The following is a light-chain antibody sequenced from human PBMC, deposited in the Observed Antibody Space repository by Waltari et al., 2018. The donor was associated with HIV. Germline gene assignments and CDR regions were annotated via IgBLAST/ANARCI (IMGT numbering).Light chain of an antibody. CDR2: WAS. CDR1: QHLIHFSNYNNY. CDR3: QQYSSPPRT. V-gene: IGKV4-1*01. J-gene: IGKJ1*01. Sequence: DIVMTQSPDSLAVSLGERATLHCKSSQHLIHFSNYNNYLAWYQQKPGQPPKLLIYWASTREAGVPDRFNGSGSGTDFSLTISSLQAEDVAVYYCQQYSSPPRTFGQGTKVEIK.